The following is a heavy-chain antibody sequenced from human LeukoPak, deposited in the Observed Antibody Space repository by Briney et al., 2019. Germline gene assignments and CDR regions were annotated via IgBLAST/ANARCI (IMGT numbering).Heavy chain of an antibody. CDR3: ARGYSLDY. D-gene: IGHD5-18*01. CDR1: GGSISSGDYY. V-gene: IGHV4-30-4*01. J-gene: IGHJ4*02. Sequence: SETLSLTCTVSGGSISSGDYYWSWLRQPPGKGLEWIGYIYYSGSTYYTPSLRGRVTISVDTSKNQFSLNLSSVTAADTAVYYCARGYSLDYWGQGTLITVSS. CDR2: IYYSGST.